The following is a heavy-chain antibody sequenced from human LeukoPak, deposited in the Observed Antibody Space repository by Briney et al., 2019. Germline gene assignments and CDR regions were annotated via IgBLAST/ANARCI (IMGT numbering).Heavy chain of an antibody. CDR3: ARGRVTMLRGVISGWYFDL. J-gene: IGHJ2*01. Sequence: QPGGSLRLSCAASGFTLSNYWMHWVRQAPGKGLVWVSGLNGYGNISTYADSVNGRFSISRDNARNTLHLQMNSLRAEDTAVCFCARGRVTMLRGVISGWYFDLWGRGSLVTVSS. CDR2: LNGYGNIS. CDR1: GFTLSNYW. D-gene: IGHD3-10*01. V-gene: IGHV3-74*01.